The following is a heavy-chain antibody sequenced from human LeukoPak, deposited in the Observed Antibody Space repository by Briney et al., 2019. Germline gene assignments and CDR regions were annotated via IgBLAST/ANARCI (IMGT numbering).Heavy chain of an antibody. V-gene: IGHV3-48*04. Sequence: GGSLRLSCAASGFTFSSYAMHWVRQAPGKGLEWVSYISSGGSTIYYADSVKGRFTISRDNAKNSLYLQMNSLRAEDTAVYYCATHSSDYGDYTVDYWGQGTLVTVSS. CDR3: ATHSSDYGDYTVDY. J-gene: IGHJ4*02. CDR2: ISSGGSTI. CDR1: GFTFSSYA. D-gene: IGHD4-17*01.